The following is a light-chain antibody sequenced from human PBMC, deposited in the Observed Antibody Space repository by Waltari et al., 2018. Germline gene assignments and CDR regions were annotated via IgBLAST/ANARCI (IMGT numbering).Light chain of an antibody. CDR2: EVY. V-gene: IGLV2-23*02. CDR1: SSNIGKYNL. CDR3: CSYAGGGSLI. J-gene: IGLJ2*01. Sequence: QSALTQPASVSGSPGPSITISCTGDSSNIGKYNLISWYQLSPGKAPNLVIFEVYKRPSGASIRFSGAKSGNTASLTISGLQADDEGDYYCCSYAGGGSLIFGGGTKLTV.